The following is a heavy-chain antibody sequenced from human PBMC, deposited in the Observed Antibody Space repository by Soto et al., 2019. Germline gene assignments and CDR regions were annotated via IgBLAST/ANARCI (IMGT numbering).Heavy chain of an antibody. CDR1: GFTVSSNY. J-gene: IGHJ4*02. V-gene: IGHV3-53*01. CDR2: IYSGGST. Sequence: HPGGSLRLSCVVSGFTVSSNYMTWVRQAPGKGLEWVSVIYSGGSTYYTDSVKGRFTISRDNSKNTLYLQMNSLRAEDTAVYYCARGRTSIDYWGQGTLVTVSS. D-gene: IGHD1-1*01. CDR3: ARGRTSIDY.